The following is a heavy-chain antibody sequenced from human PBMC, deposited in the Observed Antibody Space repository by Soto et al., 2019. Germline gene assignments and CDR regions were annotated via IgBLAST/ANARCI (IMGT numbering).Heavy chain of an antibody. V-gene: IGHV1-69*06. CDR3: ASWAPSRLDAFDI. CDR1: GGTFSSYA. Sequence: SVKVSCKASGGTFSSYAISWVRQAPGQGLEWMGGIIPIFGTANYAQKFQGRVTITADKSTSTAYMELSSLRSEDTAVYYCASWAPSRLDAFDIWGQGTMVAVSS. CDR2: IIPIFGTA. J-gene: IGHJ3*02. D-gene: IGHD3-16*01.